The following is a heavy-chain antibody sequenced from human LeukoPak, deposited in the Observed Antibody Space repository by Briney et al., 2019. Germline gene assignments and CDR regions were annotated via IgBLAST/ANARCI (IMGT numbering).Heavy chain of an antibody. CDR2: ISAYNGNT. CDR3: ARDPSRATYYDFWSGYYTLDY. J-gene: IGHJ4*02. CDR1: GYTFTSYG. D-gene: IGHD3-3*01. V-gene: IGHV1-18*01. Sequence: ASVKVSCKASGYTFTSYGISWVRQAPGQGLEWVGWISAYNGNTNYAQKLQGRVTMTTDTSTSTAYMELRSLRSDDTAVYYCARDPSRATYYDFWSGYYTLDYWGQGTLVTVSS.